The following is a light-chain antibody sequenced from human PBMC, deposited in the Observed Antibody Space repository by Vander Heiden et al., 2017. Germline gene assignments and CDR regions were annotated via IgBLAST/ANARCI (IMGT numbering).Light chain of an antibody. CDR1: QSISSW. Sequence: DIQMTQSPSTLSASVGDRVTITCRASQSISSWLAWYQQKPGKAPKLLIYDASSLESGVPSRFSGSGSGTEFTLTISSLQPDDFATYYCQQYNSYSLSTFGPGTKVDI. CDR2: DAS. CDR3: QQYNSYSLST. V-gene: IGKV1-5*01. J-gene: IGKJ3*01.